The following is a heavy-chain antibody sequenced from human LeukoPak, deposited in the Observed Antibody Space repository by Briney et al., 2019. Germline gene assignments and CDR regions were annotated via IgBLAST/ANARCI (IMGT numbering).Heavy chain of an antibody. V-gene: IGHV3-21*01. CDR3: TRTLQSVRDGYKSFDS. Sequence: RSGGSLRLSCAASGFTFSIYAMSWVRQAPGKGLAWVSSISSSSSFIYYADSVKGRFTISRDNAKNSLFLQMNSLRAEDTAVYYCTRTLQSVRDGYKSFDSWGQGTLVTVSS. J-gene: IGHJ4*02. CDR1: GFTFSIYA. D-gene: IGHD5-24*01. CDR2: ISSSSSFI.